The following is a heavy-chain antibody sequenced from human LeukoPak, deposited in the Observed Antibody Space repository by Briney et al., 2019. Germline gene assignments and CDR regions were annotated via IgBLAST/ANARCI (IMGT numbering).Heavy chain of an antibody. J-gene: IGHJ4*02. CDR3: ARAPLYDSSGPWDY. Sequence: GGSLRLSCAASGFTFNNYGMHWVRQAPGKGLEWVAVIWYDGSNKYYADSVKGRFTISRDNSKNTLYLQMNSLRAEDTAVYYCARAPLYDSSGPWDYWGQGTLVTVSS. CDR1: GFTFNNYG. D-gene: IGHD3-22*01. V-gene: IGHV3-33*08. CDR2: IWYDGSNK.